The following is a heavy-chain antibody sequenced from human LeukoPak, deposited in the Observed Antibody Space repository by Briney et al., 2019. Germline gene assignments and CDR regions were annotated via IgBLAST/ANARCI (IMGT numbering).Heavy chain of an antibody. Sequence: RPGGSLRLSCAASGFTFSSYAMHWVRQAPGKGLEWVAVISYDGGNKSYADSVEGRFTISRDNSKNTLYLQMNSMRAEDTAVYYCARSPPGTMVRGVIPDYYYYMDVWGKGTTVTISS. V-gene: IGHV3-30*04. D-gene: IGHD3-10*01. CDR3: ARSPPGTMVRGVIPDYYYYMDV. J-gene: IGHJ6*03. CDR1: GFTFSSYA. CDR2: ISYDGGNK.